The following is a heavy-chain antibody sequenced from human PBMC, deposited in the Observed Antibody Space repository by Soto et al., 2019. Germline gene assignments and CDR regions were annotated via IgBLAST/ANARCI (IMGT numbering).Heavy chain of an antibody. J-gene: IGHJ5*02. CDR2: ISGSGGST. V-gene: IGHV3-23*01. Sequence: PGGSLRLSCAASGFTFSSYAMSWVRQAPGKGLEWVSAISGSGGSTCYADSVKGRFTISRDNSKNTLYLQMNSLRAEDTAVYYCAKDGYCSSTSCPYNWFDPWGQGTLVTVSS. D-gene: IGHD2-2*03. CDR1: GFTFSSYA. CDR3: AKDGYCSSTSCPYNWFDP.